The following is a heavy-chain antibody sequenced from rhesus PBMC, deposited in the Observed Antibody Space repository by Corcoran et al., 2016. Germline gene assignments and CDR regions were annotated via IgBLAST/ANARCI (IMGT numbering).Heavy chain of an antibody. J-gene: IGHJ4*01. Sequence: QVQLQESGPGLVKPSETLPLTCAVSGASFSSNYWSWIRQAPGKGLEWIGRHFGSGGSTDSNPSLKSRVTISIDTSKNQFSLKLSSVTAADTAVYYCAKTYSVAAETWGQGVLVTVSS. CDR2: HFGSGGST. D-gene: IGHD6-31*01. CDR3: AKTYSVAAET. V-gene: IGHV4S2*01. CDR1: GASFSSNY.